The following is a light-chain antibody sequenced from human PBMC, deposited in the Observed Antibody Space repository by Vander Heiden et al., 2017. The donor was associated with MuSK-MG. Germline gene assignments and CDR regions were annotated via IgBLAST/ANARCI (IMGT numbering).Light chain of an antibody. CDR1: QSVSSSY. V-gene: IGKV3-20*01. CDR3: QQYGSSPWT. J-gene: IGKJ1*01. Sequence: EIVLTQCPGTLSLSPGERATLSCRASQSVSSSYLAWYQQKPGQAPRFLIYAASSRATGSPDRFSGSGSGTDFTLIISRLEPEDFAVYYCQQYGSSPWTFGQGTKVEIK. CDR2: AAS.